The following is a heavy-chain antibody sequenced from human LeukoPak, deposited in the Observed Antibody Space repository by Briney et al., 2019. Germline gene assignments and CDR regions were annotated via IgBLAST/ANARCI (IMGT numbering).Heavy chain of an antibody. CDR2: INHSGST. V-gene: IGHV4-34*01. D-gene: IGHD6-19*01. J-gene: IGHJ5*02. CDR1: GGSFSGYY. CDR3: ARGYSSGWYYWFDP. Sequence: SETLSLTCAVYGGSFSGYYWSWIRQPPGKGLEWIGEINHSGSTNYNPSLKSRVTISVDTSKNQFSLKLSSVTAADTAVHYCARGYSSGWYYWFDPWGQGTLVTVSS.